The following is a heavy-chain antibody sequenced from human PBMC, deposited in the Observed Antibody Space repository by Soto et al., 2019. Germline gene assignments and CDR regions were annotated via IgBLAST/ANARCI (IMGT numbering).Heavy chain of an antibody. V-gene: IGHV1-69*13. CDR3: ARDHCIITSCYVLSPPPDYYYYGMDV. CDR1: GGTFSSYA. Sequence: SVKVSCKASGGTFSSYAISWVRQAPGQGLEWMGGIIPIFGTANYAQKFQGRVTITADESTSTAYMELSSLRSEDTAVYYCARDHCIITSCYVLSPPPDYYYYGMDVWGQGTTVTVSS. D-gene: IGHD2-2*01. J-gene: IGHJ6*02. CDR2: IIPIFGTA.